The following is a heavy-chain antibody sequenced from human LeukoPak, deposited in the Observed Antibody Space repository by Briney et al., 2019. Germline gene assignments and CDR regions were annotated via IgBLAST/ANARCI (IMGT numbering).Heavy chain of an antibody. CDR2: ISYDGSNK. CDR3: AKVLGLAAAEDAFDI. V-gene: IGHV3-30-3*01. J-gene: IGHJ3*02. Sequence: PGRSLRLSCAASGFTFSSYAMHWVRQAPGKGLEWVAVISYDGSNKYYADSVKGRFTISRDNSKNTLYLQMNSLRVEDTAVYYCAKVLGLAAAEDAFDIWGQGTMVTVSS. CDR1: GFTFSSYA. D-gene: IGHD6-13*01.